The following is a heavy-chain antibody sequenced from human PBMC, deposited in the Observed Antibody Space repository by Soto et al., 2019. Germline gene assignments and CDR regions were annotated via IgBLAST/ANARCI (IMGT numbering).Heavy chain of an antibody. J-gene: IGHJ6*02. D-gene: IGHD2-2*02. CDR3: ARDLRDIVVVPAAIGRQFRYYYYGMDV. CDR1: GGTFSSYA. V-gene: IGHV1-69*13. CDR2: IIPIFGTA. Sequence: GASVKVSCKASGGTFSSYAISWVRQAPGQGLEWMGGIIPIFGTANSAQKFQGRVTITADESTSTAYMELSSLRSEDTAVYYCARDLRDIVVVPAAIGRQFRYYYYGMDVWGQGTTVTVSS.